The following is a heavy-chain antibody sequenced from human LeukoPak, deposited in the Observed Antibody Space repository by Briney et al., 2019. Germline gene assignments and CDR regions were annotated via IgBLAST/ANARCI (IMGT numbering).Heavy chain of an antibody. CDR1: GFTFSTFA. Sequence: GGSLRLSCAASGFTFSTFAMIWVRQPPGKGLEWVSSIFPSGGEIHYADSVRGRFTISRDNSKSILSLQMNSLRAEDTAIYYCASYRQVLLPFESWGQGTLVTVSS. CDR2: IFPSGGEI. D-gene: IGHD5-18*01. V-gene: IGHV3-23*01. J-gene: IGHJ4*02. CDR3: ASYRQVLLPFES.